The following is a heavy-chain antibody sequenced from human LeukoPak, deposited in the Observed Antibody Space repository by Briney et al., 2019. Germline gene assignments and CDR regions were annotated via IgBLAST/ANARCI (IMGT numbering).Heavy chain of an antibody. CDR1: GFIYSHYG. J-gene: IGHJ4*01. CDR3: ARDAQRRFDYGNSLEY. Sequence: GRSLRLSCAASGFIYSHYGMHWVRQAPGKGLEWVAVIWSDGSNRFYSGSVKGRFTISRDNSQNTLFLQMNSLRAEDTAMYYCARDAQRRFDYGNSLEYWGHGTLVTVSS. D-gene: IGHD4-11*01. V-gene: IGHV3-33*01. CDR2: IWSDGSNR.